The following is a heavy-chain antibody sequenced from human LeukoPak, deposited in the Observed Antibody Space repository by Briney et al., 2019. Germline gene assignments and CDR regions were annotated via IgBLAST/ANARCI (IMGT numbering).Heavy chain of an antibody. V-gene: IGHV3-66*02. CDR3: AREQGLRGYYYYGMDV. Sequence: GGSLRLSCAASGFTVSSNYMSWVRQAPGKGLEWVSVIYSGGSTYYADSVKGRFTISRDNSKNTLYLQMNSLRAEDTAVYYCAREQGLRGYYYYGMDVWGQGTTVTVSS. CDR1: GFTVSSNY. J-gene: IGHJ6*02. CDR2: IYSGGST. D-gene: IGHD1/OR15-1a*01.